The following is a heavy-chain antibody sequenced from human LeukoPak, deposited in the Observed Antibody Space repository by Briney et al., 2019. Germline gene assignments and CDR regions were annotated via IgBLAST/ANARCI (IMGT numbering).Heavy chain of an antibody. Sequence: SETLSLTCTVSGGSISSSSYYWGWIRQPPGKGLEWIGSIYYSESTYYNPSLKSRVTISVDTSKNQFSLKLSSVTAADTAMYYCANSANYGGNSGYFDYWGQGTLVTVSS. CDR3: ANSANYGGNSGYFDY. D-gene: IGHD4-23*01. CDR1: GGSISSSSYY. CDR2: IYYSEST. V-gene: IGHV4-39*01. J-gene: IGHJ4*02.